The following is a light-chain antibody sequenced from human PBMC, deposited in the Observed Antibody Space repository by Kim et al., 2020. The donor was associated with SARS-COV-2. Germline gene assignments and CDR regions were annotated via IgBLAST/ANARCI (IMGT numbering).Light chain of an antibody. V-gene: IGLV2-14*01. J-gene: IGLJ3*02. CDR2: DVS. Sequence: QSALTQPASVSGSPGQSITISCTGTSSDVGSYNYVSWYQQHPGKAPKLMIYDVSSRPSGVSDRFSGSKSVNTASLTISGLQAEDEADYYCSSYTGSSTWVFGGGTQLTVL. CDR3: SSYTGSSTWV. CDR1: SSDVGSYNY.